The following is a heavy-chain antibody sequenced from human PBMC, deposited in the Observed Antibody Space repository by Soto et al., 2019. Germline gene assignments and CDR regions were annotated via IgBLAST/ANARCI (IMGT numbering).Heavy chain of an antibody. Sequence: QVQLVQSGAEVKKPGSSVKVSCKDSGGTFSTYSMFWVRQAPGQGLEWMGRIIPMLGVRNHAQRFQDRVTIIADKSTAPVHMELSSLRSEDTALYYCTIGSWSGEVFDIWGQGTMVTVSS. J-gene: IGHJ3*02. CDR1: GGTFSTYS. CDR2: IIPMLGVR. V-gene: IGHV1-69*02. CDR3: TIGSWSGEVFDI. D-gene: IGHD2-21*01.